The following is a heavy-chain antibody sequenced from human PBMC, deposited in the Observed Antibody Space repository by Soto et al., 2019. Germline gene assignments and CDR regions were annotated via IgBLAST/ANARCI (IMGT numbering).Heavy chain of an antibody. CDR3: ARGPYYDILTGRGQRLSNYYYYGMDV. CDR1: GGTFIIYA. Sequence: QVQLVQSGAEVKKPGSSVKVSCKASGGTFIIYAISWVRQAPGQGLEWMGGIIPIFATTNYVQKFQGRVTITADESTSTAYMELSSLRSEDTAVYYCARGPYYDILTGRGQRLSNYYYYGMDVWGQGTTVTVSS. J-gene: IGHJ6*02. D-gene: IGHD3-9*01. V-gene: IGHV1-69*01. CDR2: IIPIFATT.